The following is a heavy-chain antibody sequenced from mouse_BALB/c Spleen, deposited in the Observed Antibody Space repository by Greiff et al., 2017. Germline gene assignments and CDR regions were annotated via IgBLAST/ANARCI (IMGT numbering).Heavy chain of an antibody. CDR3: AANYV. CDR2: IDPANGNT. Sequence: VHVKQSGAELVKPGASVKLSCTASGFNIKDTYMHWVKQRPEQGLEWIGRIDPANGNTKYDPKFQGKATITADTSSNTAYLQLSSLTSEDTAVYYCAANYVWGQGTLVTVSA. J-gene: IGHJ3*01. D-gene: IGHD2-1*01. CDR1: GFNIKDTY. V-gene: IGHV14-3*02.